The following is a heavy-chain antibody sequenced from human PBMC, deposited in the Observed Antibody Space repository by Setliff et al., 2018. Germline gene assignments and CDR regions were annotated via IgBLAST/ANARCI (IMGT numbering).Heavy chain of an antibody. Sequence: PSETLSLTCNVSGDFISSGGYTWNWIRQHPEMGLEWIGYIFYNGNTFYNPSLQSRVTISVDTSKNQFSLKLTSLNAADSAVYYCARASHSYGSPNWFDPWGPGTRSPSPQ. V-gene: IGHV4-31*03. CDR1: GDFISSGGYT. D-gene: IGHD3-22*01. J-gene: IGHJ5*02. CDR3: ARASHSYGSPNWFDP. CDR2: IFYNGNT.